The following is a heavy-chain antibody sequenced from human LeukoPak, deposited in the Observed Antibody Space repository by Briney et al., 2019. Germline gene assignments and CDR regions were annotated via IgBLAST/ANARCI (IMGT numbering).Heavy chain of an antibody. CDR1: GFTFSSYW. CDR2: INSDGSST. CDR3: ARGHYYDSSGYLDAFDI. Sequence: GGSLRLSCAASGFTFSSYWMHWVRQAPGKGLVWVSRINSDGSSTSYADSVKGRFTISRDNAKNTLYLQMNSLRAEDTAVYYCARGHYYDSSGYLDAFDIWGQGTVVTVSS. V-gene: IGHV3-74*01. J-gene: IGHJ3*02. D-gene: IGHD3-22*01.